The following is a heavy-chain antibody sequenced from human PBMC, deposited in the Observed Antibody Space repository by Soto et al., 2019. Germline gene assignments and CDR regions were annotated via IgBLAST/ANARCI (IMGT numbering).Heavy chain of an antibody. Sequence: GAALKISCEGFGYSVNSDRIGWVRQMPGKGLEWRGIIYPGDADSRYSPSFQGQVTISADKSISTAYLQWSSLKASDTAMYYCARVSGSYYKRFYYYRMDVWGRGTTVTVSS. J-gene: IGHJ6*02. CDR3: ARVSGSYYKRFYYYRMDV. CDR1: GYSVNSDR. D-gene: IGHD3-10*01. V-gene: IGHV5-51*01. CDR2: IYPGDADS.